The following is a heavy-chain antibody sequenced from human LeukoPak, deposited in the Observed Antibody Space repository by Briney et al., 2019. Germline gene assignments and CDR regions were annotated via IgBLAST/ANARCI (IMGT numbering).Heavy chain of an antibody. CDR3: AAVGPVNHIHY. V-gene: IGHV3-64*02. J-gene: IGHJ4*02. Sequence: GGSLRLSSAASGFTFSRFSMHWVRQAPGKGLEYVSAINTDGDSTYYADSVKGRFTISRDNSKNTLYLQMGSLRAEDMAVYYCAAVGPVNHIHYWGQGTLVTVSS. D-gene: IGHD3/OR15-3a*01. CDR1: GFTFSRFS. CDR2: INTDGDST.